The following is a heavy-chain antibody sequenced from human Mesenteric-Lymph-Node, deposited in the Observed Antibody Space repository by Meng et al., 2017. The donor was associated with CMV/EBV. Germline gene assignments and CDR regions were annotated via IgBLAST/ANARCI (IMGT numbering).Heavy chain of an antibody. V-gene: IGHV4-61*01. Sequence: SETLSLTCTVSGGSVSSGSYYWSWIRQPPGKGLEWIGYIYYSGSTNYNPSLKSRVTISVDTSKNQFSLKLSSVTAADTAVYYCARAGHVVVSAFDIWVQGTMVTVSS. CDR2: IYYSGST. J-gene: IGHJ3*02. D-gene: IGHD2-2*01. CDR3: ARAGHVVVSAFDI. CDR1: GGSVSSGSYY.